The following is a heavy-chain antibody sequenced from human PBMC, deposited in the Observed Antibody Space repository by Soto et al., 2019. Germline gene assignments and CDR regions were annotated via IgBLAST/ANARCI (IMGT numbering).Heavy chain of an antibody. V-gene: IGHV1-3*01. CDR2: INAANGDT. CDR3: VRRHVSATGIDWFDP. D-gene: IGHD6-13*01. J-gene: IGHJ5*02. Sequence: AAVKVSCKASGYTFTSYGIHWVRQAPGQRLEWMGWINAANGDTKYSPKFQGRVTITRDTSASTAYMELSSLRSEDTAVYYCVRRHVSATGIDWFDPWGQGTLVTVSS. CDR1: GYTFTSYG.